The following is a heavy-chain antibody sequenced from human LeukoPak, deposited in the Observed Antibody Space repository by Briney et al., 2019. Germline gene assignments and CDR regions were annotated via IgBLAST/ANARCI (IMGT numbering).Heavy chain of an antibody. J-gene: IGHJ4*02. CDR3: AKGSASSGYPRDY. V-gene: IGHV3-23*01. Sequence: GGSVRLSCAASGFTFTTYGMSWVRQAPGKGLEWVSGISSSGGNTYYADSVKGRFTISRDNSKSTLYLQMNSLRVEDTAVYYCAKGSASSGYPRDYWGQGTLVTVSS. D-gene: IGHD3-22*01. CDR1: GFTFTTYG. CDR2: ISSSGGNT.